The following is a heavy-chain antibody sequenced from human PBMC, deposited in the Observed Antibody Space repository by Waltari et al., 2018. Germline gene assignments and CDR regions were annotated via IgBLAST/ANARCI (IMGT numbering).Heavy chain of an antibody. J-gene: IGHJ4*02. D-gene: IGHD3-3*01. Sequence: QVQLQESGPGLVKPSETLSLTCTVSGYSISRGYYLGWIRQPPGKGLEWIGSIYHSGSTYYNPSLKSRVTISVDTSKNQFSLKLSSVTAADTAVYYCARKSITIFGVVIHYFDYWGQGTLVTVSS. CDR2: IYHSGST. CDR1: GYSISRGYY. V-gene: IGHV4-38-2*02. CDR3: ARKSITIFGVVIHYFDY.